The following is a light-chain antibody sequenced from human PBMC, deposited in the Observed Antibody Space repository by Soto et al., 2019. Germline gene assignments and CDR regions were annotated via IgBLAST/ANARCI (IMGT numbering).Light chain of an antibody. Sequence: DIQMTQSPSSLSASVGDRVTITCRASQSISSYLNWYQQKPGKVPKRLIYGASSLQSGVPSRFSGSGSGTEFTLTISSLQPEDFATYYCLQHKSYPITFGQGTRLEIK. J-gene: IGKJ5*01. V-gene: IGKV1-17*01. CDR2: GAS. CDR1: QSISSY. CDR3: LQHKSYPIT.